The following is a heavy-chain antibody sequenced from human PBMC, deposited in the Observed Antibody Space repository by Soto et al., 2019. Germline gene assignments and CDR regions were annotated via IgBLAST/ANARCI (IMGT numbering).Heavy chain of an antibody. CDR1: GGSISSYY. J-gene: IGHJ4*02. D-gene: IGHD3-22*01. Sequence: QVQLQESCPGLVKPSETLSLTCTVSGGSISSYYWSWIRQPPGKGLEWIGYIYYSGSTNYNPSLKSRVTISGDTAKNQFSLELSSVTAADTAVYYCARGGGYYDSSGYYYGYFDYWGQGTLVTVSS. CDR2: IYYSGST. CDR3: ARGGGYYDSSGYYYGYFDY. V-gene: IGHV4-59*01.